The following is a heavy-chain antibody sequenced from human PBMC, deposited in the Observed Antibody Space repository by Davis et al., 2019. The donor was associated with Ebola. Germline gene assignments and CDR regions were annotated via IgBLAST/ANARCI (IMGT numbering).Heavy chain of an antibody. D-gene: IGHD5-18*01. J-gene: IGHJ4*02. CDR2: ISYDGSNK. Sequence: PGGSLRLSCAASGFTFSSYAMHWVRRAPGKGLEWVAVISYDGSNKYYADSVKGRFTISRDNSKNTLYLQMNSLRAEDTAVYYCARDSAMVTPYYFDYWGQGTLVTVSS. CDR3: ARDSAMVTPYYFDY. V-gene: IGHV3-30-3*01. CDR1: GFTFSSYA.